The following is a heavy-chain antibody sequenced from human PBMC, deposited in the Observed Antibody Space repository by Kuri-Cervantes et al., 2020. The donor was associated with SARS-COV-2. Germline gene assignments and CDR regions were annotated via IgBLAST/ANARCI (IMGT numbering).Heavy chain of an antibody. CDR1: GFTFSGSA. Sequence: GESLKISCAASGFTFSGSAMHWVRQASGKGLEWVGRIRSKANSYATAYAASVKGRFTISRDDSKNTAYLQMNSLKTEDTAVYYCTRRGPQQQLVRNYYYGMDVWGQGTTVTGAS. V-gene: IGHV3-73*01. D-gene: IGHD6-13*01. CDR3: TRRGPQQQLVRNYYYGMDV. CDR2: IRSKANSYAT. J-gene: IGHJ6*01.